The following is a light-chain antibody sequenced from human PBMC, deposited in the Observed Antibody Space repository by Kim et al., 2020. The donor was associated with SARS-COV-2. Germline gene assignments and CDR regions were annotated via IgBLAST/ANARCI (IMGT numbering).Light chain of an antibody. CDR1: QRVRNNS. CDR2: GAS. CDR3: QQYGSSPRT. V-gene: IGKV3-20*01. J-gene: IGKJ1*01. Sequence: PPGGHTAPSCWAGQRVRNNSLAWYQQKPGQAPTLLIYGASTWAAGVPAWFSGSGSGTDFTLTISRLQPEDFGVYYCQQYGSSPRTFGQGTKVDIK.